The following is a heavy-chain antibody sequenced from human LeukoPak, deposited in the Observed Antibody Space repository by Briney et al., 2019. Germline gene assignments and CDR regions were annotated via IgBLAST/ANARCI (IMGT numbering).Heavy chain of an antibody. Sequence: ASVKVSCKASGGTFSSYAISWVRQAPGQGLEWMGGIIPIFGTANYAQKFQGRVTITADESTSTAYMELRSLRSDDTAVYYCARDPHPLGGTNFDYWGQGTLVTVSS. CDR2: IIPIFGTA. V-gene: IGHV1-69*13. J-gene: IGHJ4*02. CDR1: GGTFSSYA. D-gene: IGHD1-14*01. CDR3: ARDPHPLGGTNFDY.